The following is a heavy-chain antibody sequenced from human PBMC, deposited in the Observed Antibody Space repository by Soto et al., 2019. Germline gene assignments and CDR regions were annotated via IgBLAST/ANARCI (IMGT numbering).Heavy chain of an antibody. CDR1: GLTLSNVW. Sequence: GGSLRLSCAASGLTLSNVWMNWVRQAPGKGLEWVARIKTKSEGGTTDYAAPVKGRFTISRDDSKNTVYLQMNSLETEDTAMEDCADIAVVHAGDYWGQGTLVTVAS. D-gene: IGHD6-19*01. J-gene: IGHJ4*02. V-gene: IGHV3-15*01. CDR2: IKTKSEGGTT. CDR3: ADIAVVHAGDY.